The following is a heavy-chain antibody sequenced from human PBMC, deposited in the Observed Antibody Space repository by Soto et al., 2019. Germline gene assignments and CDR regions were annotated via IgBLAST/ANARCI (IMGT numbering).Heavy chain of an antibody. CDR2: ISYDGSNK. CDR1: GFTFSSYG. CDR3: AKTYSSSWYVGYFDY. V-gene: IGHV3-30*18. D-gene: IGHD6-13*01. Sequence: QVQLVESGGGVVQPGRSLRLSCAASGFTFSSYGMHWVRQAPGKGLEWVAVISYDGSNKYYADSVKGRFTISRDNSKNTLYLRMTSLRAEDTAVYYCAKTYSSSWYVGYFDYWGQGTLVTVSS. J-gene: IGHJ4*02.